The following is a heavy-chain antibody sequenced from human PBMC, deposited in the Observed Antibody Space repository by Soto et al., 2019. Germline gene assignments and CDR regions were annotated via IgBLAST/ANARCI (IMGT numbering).Heavy chain of an antibody. CDR3: ARGDPRTFRHFDY. CDR1: GGSISSYY. Sequence: PSETLSLTCTVSGGSISSYYWSWIRQPPGKGLEWIGYIYYSGSTNYNPSLKSRVTISVDTSKNQSSLKLSSVTAADTAVYYCARGDPRTFRHFDYWGQGTLVTVSS. J-gene: IGHJ4*02. V-gene: IGHV4-59*01. CDR2: IYYSGST. D-gene: IGHD2-21*02.